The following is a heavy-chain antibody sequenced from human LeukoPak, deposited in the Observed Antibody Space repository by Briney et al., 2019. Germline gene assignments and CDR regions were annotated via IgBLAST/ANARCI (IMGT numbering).Heavy chain of an antibody. CDR2: ISAYNGNT. V-gene: IGHV1-18*04. D-gene: IGHD3-3*01. CDR3: ARVLSEDFGVLNNWFDP. CDR1: GYTFTGYY. Sequence: ASVKVSCKASGYTFTGYYMHWVRQAPGQGLEWMGWISAYNGNTNYAQKLQGRVTMTTDTSTGTAYMELRSLRSDDTAVYYCARVLSEDFGVLNNWFDPWGQGTLVTVSS. J-gene: IGHJ5*02.